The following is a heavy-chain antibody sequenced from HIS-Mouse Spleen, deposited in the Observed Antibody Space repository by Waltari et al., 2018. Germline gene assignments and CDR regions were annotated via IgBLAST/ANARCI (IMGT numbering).Heavy chain of an antibody. V-gene: IGHV4-39*07. CDR3: AREIPYSSSWYDWYFDL. CDR1: GGSISSSSYY. CDR2: IYYSGRT. Sequence: QLQLQESGPGLVKPSETLSLTCTVSGGSISSSSYYWGWIRQPPGTGLEWIGGIYYSGRTYYNPSIKSRVTISVDTSKNQFSLKLSSVTAADTAVYYCAREIPYSSSWYDWYFDLWGRGTLVTVSS. D-gene: IGHD6-13*01. J-gene: IGHJ2*01.